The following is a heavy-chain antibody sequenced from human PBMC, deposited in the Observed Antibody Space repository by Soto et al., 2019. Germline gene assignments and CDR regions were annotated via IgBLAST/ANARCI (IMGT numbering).Heavy chain of an antibody. CDR3: ARGDSSGYYFDY. Sequence: GGSLRLSCAASGFTFSSYSMNWVRQAPGKGLEWVSSISSSSSYIYYADSVKGRFTISRDNAKNSLYLQMNGLRAEDKAVYYCARGDSSGYYFDYWGQGTLVTVSS. J-gene: IGHJ4*02. CDR2: ISSSSSYI. CDR1: GFTFSSYS. D-gene: IGHD3-22*01. V-gene: IGHV3-21*01.